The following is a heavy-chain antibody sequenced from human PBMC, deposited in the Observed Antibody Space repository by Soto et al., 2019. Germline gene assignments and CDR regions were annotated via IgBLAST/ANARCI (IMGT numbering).Heavy chain of an antibody. CDR3: ARRDYGRAGFWFDP. Sequence: ASVKVSCKASGGTFSSYAISWVRQAPGQGLEWMGGIIPIFGTANYAQKFQGRVTITADESTSTAYMELSSLRSEDTAVYYCARRDYGRAGFWFDPWGQGTLVTVSS. V-gene: IGHV1-69*13. D-gene: IGHD3-10*01. CDR2: IIPIFGTA. CDR1: GGTFSSYA. J-gene: IGHJ5*02.